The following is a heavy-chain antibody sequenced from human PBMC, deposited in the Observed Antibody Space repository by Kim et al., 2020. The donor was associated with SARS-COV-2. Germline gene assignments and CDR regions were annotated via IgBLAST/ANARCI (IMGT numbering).Heavy chain of an antibody. CDR2: IIPIFGTA. D-gene: IGHD6-6*01. J-gene: IGHJ6*02. Sequence: SVKVSCKASGGTFSSYAISWVRQAPGQGLEWMGGIIPIFGTANYAQKFQGRVTITADESTSTAYMELSSLRSEDTAVYYCAGGYSSSYYYYYGMDVWGQGTTVTVSS. V-gene: IGHV1-69*13. CDR1: GGTFSSYA. CDR3: AGGYSSSYYYYYGMDV.